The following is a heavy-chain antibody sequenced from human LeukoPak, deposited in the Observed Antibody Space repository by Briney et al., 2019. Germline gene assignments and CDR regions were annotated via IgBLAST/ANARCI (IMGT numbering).Heavy chain of an antibody. CDR2: IYPGDSDT. J-gene: IGHJ4*02. D-gene: IGHD4-11*01. CDR1: GYSFVNYW. CDR3: ARSLRPYTNYVPEMF. V-gene: IGHV5-51*01. Sequence: GESLKISCKASGYSFVNYWIGWVRQMPGRGLEWMGIIYPGDSDTRYGPSFQGRVIIFADKSISTAYLRWNSLKASDTAMYYCARSLRPYTNYVPEMFWGQGTLVTVSS.